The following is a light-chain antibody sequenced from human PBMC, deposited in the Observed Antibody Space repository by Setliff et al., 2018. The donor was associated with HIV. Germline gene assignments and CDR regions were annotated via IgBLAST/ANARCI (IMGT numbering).Light chain of an antibody. J-gene: IGKJ2*01. CDR2: AAS. CDR1: QGISSA. CDR3: QQFNRYPS. Sequence: AIQLTQSPSSLSASVGDRVTITCRASQGISSALAWYQQKPGKAPKLLIYAASSLESGVPSRFSGSGSGTDFTPTISSLQPEDFATYYCQQFNRYPSFGQGTKVDIK. V-gene: IGKV1-13*02.